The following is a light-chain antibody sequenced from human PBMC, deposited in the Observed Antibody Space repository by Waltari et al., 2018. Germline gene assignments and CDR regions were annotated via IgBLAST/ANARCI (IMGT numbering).Light chain of an antibody. Sequence: DIVLTQSPATLSLSLGDRATLSCRASQSVSTYLAWYQQRPGQPPRLLIYDSSSRATGIPARLSGSGSDADFTPTISSLEPDDVAVYYCQQRYKCPLTFGRGSKVEI. J-gene: IGKJ4*01. V-gene: IGKV3-11*01. CDR1: QSVSTY. CDR3: QQRYKCPLT. CDR2: DSS.